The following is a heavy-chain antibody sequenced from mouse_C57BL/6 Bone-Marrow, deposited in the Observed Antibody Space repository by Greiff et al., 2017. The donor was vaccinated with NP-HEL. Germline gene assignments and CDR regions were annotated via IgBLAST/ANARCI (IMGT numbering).Heavy chain of an antibody. Sequence: VQLQQPGAELVRPGSSVKLSCKASGYTFTSYWMHWVKQRPIQGLEWIGNIDPSDSETHYNQKFKDKATLTVDKSSSTAYMQLSSLTSEDSAVYYCARRGNYMFRGAWFAYWGQGTLVTVSA. D-gene: IGHD1-3*01. CDR1: GYTFTSYW. CDR3: ARRGNYMFRGAWFAY. J-gene: IGHJ3*01. V-gene: IGHV1-52*01. CDR2: IDPSDSET.